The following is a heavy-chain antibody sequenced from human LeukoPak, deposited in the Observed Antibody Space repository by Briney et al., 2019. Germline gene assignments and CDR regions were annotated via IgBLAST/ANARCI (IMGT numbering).Heavy chain of an antibody. J-gene: IGHJ6*02. Sequence: GGSLRLSCAASGFTFSSYAMHWVRQAPGKGLEWVAVISYDGSNKYYADAVKGRFTISRDNSKNTLYLQMNSLRAEDTAVYYCARGLTVTDYYYYGMDVWGQGTTVTVSS. CDR1: GFTFSSYA. CDR2: ISYDGSNK. V-gene: IGHV3-30-3*01. CDR3: ARGLTVTDYYYYGMDV. D-gene: IGHD4-11*01.